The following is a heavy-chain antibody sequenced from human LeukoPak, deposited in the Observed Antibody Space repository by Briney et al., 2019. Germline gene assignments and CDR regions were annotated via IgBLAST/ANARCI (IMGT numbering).Heavy chain of an antibody. CDR2: ISGSGGST. Sequence: GGSLRLSCAASGFKIDDYYMSWIRQAPGKGLEWVSAISGSGGSTYYADSVKGRFTISRDNSKNTLYLQMNSLRAEDTAVYYCANGGYYYDSSGSGDYFDYWGQGTLVTVSS. J-gene: IGHJ4*02. D-gene: IGHD3-22*01. CDR1: GFKIDDYY. CDR3: ANGGYYYDSSGSGDYFDY. V-gene: IGHV3-23*01.